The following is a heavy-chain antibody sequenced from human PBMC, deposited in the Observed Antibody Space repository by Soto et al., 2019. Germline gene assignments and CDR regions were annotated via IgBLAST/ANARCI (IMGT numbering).Heavy chain of an antibody. CDR2: IIPIFGTA. CDR3: ACEGRGYNWSDP. V-gene: IGHV1-69*13. J-gene: IGHJ5*02. D-gene: IGHD2-15*01. CDR1: GGTFSSYA. Sequence: GASVKVSCKASGGTFSSYAISWVRQAPGQGLEWMGGIIPIFGTANYAQKFQGRVTITADESTSTAYMELSSLRSEDTAVYYCACEGRGYNWSDPWGQGTLVTVSS.